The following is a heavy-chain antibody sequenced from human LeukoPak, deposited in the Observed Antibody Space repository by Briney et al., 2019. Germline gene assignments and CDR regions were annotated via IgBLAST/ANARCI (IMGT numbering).Heavy chain of an antibody. J-gene: IGHJ5*02. Sequence: GGSLRLSCAASGFTFSSYAMSWVRQAPGKGLEWVSAISGSGGSTYYADSVKGRFTISRDNSKNTLYLQMNSLRAEDTAVYYCAKGSSTSLRPPQDWFDPWGQGTLATVSS. CDR3: AKGSSTSLRPPQDWFDP. CDR2: ISGSGGST. V-gene: IGHV3-23*01. D-gene: IGHD2-2*01. CDR1: GFTFSSYA.